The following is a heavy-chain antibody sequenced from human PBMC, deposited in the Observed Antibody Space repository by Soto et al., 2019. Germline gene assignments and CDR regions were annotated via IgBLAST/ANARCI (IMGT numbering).Heavy chain of an antibody. J-gene: IGHJ4*02. CDR3: APDGGKD. CDR1: GYIFTNSG. Sequence: QVQLVQSGAEVKKPGASVKVSCKASGYIFTNSGINWVRQAPGQGLEWMGWISAYNGDTKFAQTRQGRVTLTTDTSTSTAYMELRRLRSDDTAVYYCAPDGGKDWGQGALVTVSS. V-gene: IGHV1-18*01. CDR2: ISAYNGDT. D-gene: IGHD3-16*01.